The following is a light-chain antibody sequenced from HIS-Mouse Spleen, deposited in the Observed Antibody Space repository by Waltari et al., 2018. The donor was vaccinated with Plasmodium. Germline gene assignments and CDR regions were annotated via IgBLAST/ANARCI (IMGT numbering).Light chain of an antibody. Sequence: QSALTQPASLSGSPGQAITISCTGTSTDVGGYNYVSWDQQHPGKAPKLMIYEVSTRPSGVSNRFSGSKSGNTASLTISGLQAEDEADYYCSSYTSSSILYVFGTGTKVTVL. V-gene: IGLV2-14*01. J-gene: IGLJ1*01. CDR2: EVS. CDR3: SSYTSSSILYV. CDR1: STDVGGYNY.